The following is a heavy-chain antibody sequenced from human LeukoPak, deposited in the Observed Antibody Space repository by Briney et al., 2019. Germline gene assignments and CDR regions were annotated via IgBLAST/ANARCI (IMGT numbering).Heavy chain of an antibody. CDR3: ARIHSLYYYDSSGYGAFDI. Sequence: GGSLRLSCAASGFTFSSYGMHWVRQAPGKGLEWVAVIWNGGSNKYYADSVKGRSTISRDNSKNTLYLQMNSLRAEDTAVYYCARIHSLYYYDSSGYGAFDIWGQGTMVTVSS. CDR2: IWNGGSNK. CDR1: GFTFSSYG. J-gene: IGHJ3*02. D-gene: IGHD3-22*01. V-gene: IGHV3-33*08.